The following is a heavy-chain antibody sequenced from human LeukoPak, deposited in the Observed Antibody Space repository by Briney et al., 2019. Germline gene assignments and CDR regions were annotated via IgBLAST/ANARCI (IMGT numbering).Heavy chain of an antibody. J-gene: IGHJ5*02. CDR2: ISSSSSTI. CDR1: GFIFSSYS. Sequence: GGSLRLSCAASGFIFSSYSMNWVRQAPGKGLEWVSYISSSSSTIYYADSVKGRFTISRDNAKNSLYLQMNSLRAEDTAVYYCARRLDSSGYYRPAAWFDPWGQGTLVTVSS. D-gene: IGHD3-22*01. CDR3: ARRLDSSGYYRPAAWFDP. V-gene: IGHV3-48*01.